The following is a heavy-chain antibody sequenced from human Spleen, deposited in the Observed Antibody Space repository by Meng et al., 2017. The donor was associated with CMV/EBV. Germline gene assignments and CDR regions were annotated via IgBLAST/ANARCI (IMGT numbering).Heavy chain of an antibody. CDR2: IRYDGSNK. CDR3: AKRGDQLLLGLEH. D-gene: IGHD2-2*01. Sequence: QVQLVESGGGVVQPGRSLRLSCAASGFTFSSYAMHWVRQAPGKGLEWVAFIRYDGSNKYYADSVKGRFTISRDNSKNTLYLQMNSLRAEDTAVYYCAKRGDQLLLGLEHWGQGTLVTVSS. J-gene: IGHJ4*02. V-gene: IGHV3-30*02. CDR1: GFTFSSYA.